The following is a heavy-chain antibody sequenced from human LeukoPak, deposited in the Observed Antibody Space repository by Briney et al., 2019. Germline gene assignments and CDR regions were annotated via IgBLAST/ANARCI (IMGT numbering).Heavy chain of an antibody. D-gene: IGHD2-2*01. V-gene: IGHV3-30-3*01. Sequence: GGSLRLSCAASGFTFSSYAMHSVRQAPGKGLEWVAVISYDGSNKYSADSVKGRFTISRENSKNTLYLQMNSLRAEERAVYYCARDLYCSSTSCQPSFDYWGEGKLVTVSS. CDR2: ISYDGSNK. CDR1: GFTFSSYA. J-gene: IGHJ4*02. CDR3: ARDLYCSSTSCQPSFDY.